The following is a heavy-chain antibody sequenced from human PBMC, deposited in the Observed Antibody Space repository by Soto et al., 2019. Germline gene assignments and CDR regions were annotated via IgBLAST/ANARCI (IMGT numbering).Heavy chain of an antibody. CDR1: GGTFSSYA. CDR3: ARHYGGNSIEPRGFDP. J-gene: IGHJ5*02. V-gene: IGHV1-69*06. D-gene: IGHD4-17*01. CDR2: IIPIFGTA. Sequence: QVQLVQSGAEVKKPGSSVKVSCKASGGTFSSYAISWVRQAPGQGLEWMGGIIPIFGTANYAQKFQVRVTITADKSTSTAYMELSSLRSEDTAVDYCARHYGGNSIEPRGFDPWGQGTLVTVSS.